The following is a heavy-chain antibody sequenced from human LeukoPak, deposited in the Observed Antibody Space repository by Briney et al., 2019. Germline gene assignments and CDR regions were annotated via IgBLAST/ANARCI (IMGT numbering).Heavy chain of an antibody. CDR3: ARLSAYYYGSYFYYYMDV. CDR2: ISSSGSTI. D-gene: IGHD3-10*01. CDR1: GFTFSDYY. Sequence: KAGGSLRLSCAASGFTFSDYYMNWIRQAPGKGLEWVAYISSSGSTIYYADSVKGRFTISRDNAKKSVYLHMSSLRAEDTALYHCARLSAYYYGSYFYYYMDVWGKGTTVTVSS. V-gene: IGHV3-11*04. J-gene: IGHJ6*03.